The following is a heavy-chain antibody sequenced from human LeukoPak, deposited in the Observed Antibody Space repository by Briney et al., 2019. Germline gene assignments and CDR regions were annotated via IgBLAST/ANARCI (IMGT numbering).Heavy chain of an antibody. CDR3: ARGQQLVPFASDY. CDR1: GGSISSYY. D-gene: IGHD6-13*01. J-gene: IGHJ4*02. Sequence: SGTLSLPFTVSGGSISSYYWSWIRPPPGKGLGWIGYIYYGGSTNYNPSLKSRVTISVDTSKNQFSLKLSSVTAADTAVYYCARGQQLVPFASDYWGQGTLVTVSS. CDR2: IYYGGST. V-gene: IGHV4-59*01.